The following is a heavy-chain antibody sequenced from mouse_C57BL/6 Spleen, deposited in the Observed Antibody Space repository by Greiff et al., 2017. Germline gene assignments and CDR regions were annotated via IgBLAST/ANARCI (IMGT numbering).Heavy chain of an antibody. Sequence: QVQLQQSGPELVKPGASVKISCKASGYAFSSSWMNWVKQRPGKGLEWIGRIYPGDGDTNYNGKFKGKATLTADKSSSTAYMQLSSLTSEDSAVYFCAANNWAWFAYWGQGTLVTVSA. CDR2: IYPGDGDT. V-gene: IGHV1-82*01. CDR3: AANNWAWFAY. J-gene: IGHJ3*01. D-gene: IGHD4-1*02. CDR1: GYAFSSSW.